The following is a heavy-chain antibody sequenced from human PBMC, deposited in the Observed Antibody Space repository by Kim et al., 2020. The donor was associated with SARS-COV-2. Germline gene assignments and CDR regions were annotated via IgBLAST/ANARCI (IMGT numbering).Heavy chain of an antibody. V-gene: IGHV1-3*01. J-gene: IGHJ6*02. Sequence: GNTKYSQKFQGRVTSTRDTSAGNAYMELSSLGSEDTAVYYCARATGYGMDVWGQGTTVTVSS. D-gene: IGHD4-17*01. CDR3: ARATGYGMDV. CDR2: GNT.